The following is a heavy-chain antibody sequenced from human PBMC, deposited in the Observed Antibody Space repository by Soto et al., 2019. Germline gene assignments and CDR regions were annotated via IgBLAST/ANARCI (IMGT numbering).Heavy chain of an antibody. Sequence: ASVKVSCKASGYTFTGYYMHWVRQAPGQGLEWMGWINPNSGGTNYVQKFQGWVTMTRDTSISTAYMELSRLRSDDTAVYYCARLGCSSTSCYRYDAFDIWGQGTMVTVSS. V-gene: IGHV1-2*04. CDR3: ARLGCSSTSCYRYDAFDI. CDR2: INPNSGGT. J-gene: IGHJ3*02. D-gene: IGHD2-2*01. CDR1: GYTFTGYY.